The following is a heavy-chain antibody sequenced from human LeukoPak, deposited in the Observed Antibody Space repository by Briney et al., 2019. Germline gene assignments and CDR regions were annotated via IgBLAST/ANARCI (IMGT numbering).Heavy chain of an antibody. CDR2: IRYDGSNK. CDR1: GFTFSSYG. J-gene: IGHJ4*02. Sequence: PGGSLRLSCAASGFTFSSYGMHWVRQAPGKGLEWVAFIRYDGSNKYYADSVKGRFTISRDNSKNTLYLQMNSLRAEDTAVYYCAKVGEDSSSWPTVGYWGQGTLVTVSS. D-gene: IGHD6-13*01. CDR3: AKVGEDSSSWPTVGY. V-gene: IGHV3-30*02.